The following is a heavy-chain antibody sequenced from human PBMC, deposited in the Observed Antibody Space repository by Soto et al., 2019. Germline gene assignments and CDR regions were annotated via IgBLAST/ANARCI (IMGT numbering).Heavy chain of an antibody. J-gene: IGHJ4*02. CDR2: IYYSGST. CDR3: ARPYYYDSSGYFFDY. V-gene: IGHV4-39*01. Sequence: SETLSLTCTVSGGSISSSSYYWGWIRQPPGKGLEWIGSIYYSGSTYYNPSLKSRVTISVDTSKNQFSLKLSSVTAADTAVYYCARPYYYDSSGYFFDYWGQGTLVTVSS. D-gene: IGHD3-22*01. CDR1: GGSISSSSYY.